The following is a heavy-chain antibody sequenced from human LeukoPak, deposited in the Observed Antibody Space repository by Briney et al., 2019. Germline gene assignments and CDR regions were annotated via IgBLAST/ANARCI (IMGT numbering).Heavy chain of an antibody. D-gene: IGHD7-27*01. CDR3: ARGGTANWGSNWFDP. Sequence: SQTLSLTCTVSGGSISSGSYYWSWIRQPAGKGLEWIGRIYTSGSTNYNPSLKSRVTISVDTPKNQFSLKLSSVTAADTAVYYCARGGTANWGSNWFDPWGQGTLVTVSS. V-gene: IGHV4-61*02. CDR1: GGSISSGSYY. J-gene: IGHJ5*02. CDR2: IYTSGST.